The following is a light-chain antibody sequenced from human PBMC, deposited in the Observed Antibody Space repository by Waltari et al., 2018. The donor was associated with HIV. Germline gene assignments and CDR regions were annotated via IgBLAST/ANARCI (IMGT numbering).Light chain of an antibody. J-gene: IGLJ1*01. Sequence: NFILTQPHSVSESPGKTVTISCTRSSGNIASSYVQWYQQRPGSSPTTVIYANNQRPSGVPVRFSGSIDSSSNSASLTISGLRTEDEADYYCQSHDNKIFYVFGGGTYVTGL. CDR2: ANN. V-gene: IGLV6-57*01. CDR1: SGNIASSY. CDR3: QSHDNKIFYV.